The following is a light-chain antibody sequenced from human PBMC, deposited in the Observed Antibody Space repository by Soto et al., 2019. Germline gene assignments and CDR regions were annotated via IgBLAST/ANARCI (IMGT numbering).Light chain of an antibody. J-gene: IGLJ2*01. CDR1: SSDVGSYNV. Sequence: QSALTQSASVSGSPGQSITISCTGTSSDVGSYNVVSWYQNHPDKAPKLIIYEVTERPSGVSNRFSGSKSGNTAYLTISGLQAEDEADYYCSSYAGSDFVVFGGGTKLTVL. CDR2: EVT. V-gene: IGLV2-23*02. CDR3: SSYAGSDFVV.